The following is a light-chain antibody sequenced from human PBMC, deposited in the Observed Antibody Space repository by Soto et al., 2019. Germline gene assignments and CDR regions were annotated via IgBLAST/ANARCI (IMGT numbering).Light chain of an antibody. J-gene: IGKJ2*01. CDR2: TVS. CDR1: QGITTD. V-gene: IGKV1-17*01. CDR3: LQRHLYPYT. Sequence: DIQMTQSPSSLSASVGDRVTITCRASQGITTDLGWYQQKPGKAPKRLIYTVSRLQSGVPSRFSGSGSGTEFTLTISSLQPEDFATYYCLQRHLYPYTFGQGTKLEIK.